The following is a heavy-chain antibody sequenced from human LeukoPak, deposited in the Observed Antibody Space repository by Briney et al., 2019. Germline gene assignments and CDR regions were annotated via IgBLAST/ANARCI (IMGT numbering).Heavy chain of an antibody. V-gene: IGHV3-30*02. CDR2: IRYDGSNK. J-gene: IGHJ4*02. CDR3: AKERDTAMVTIDY. D-gene: IGHD5-18*01. Sequence: GSLRLSCAASGFTFSSYGMHWVRQAPGKGLEWVAFIRYDGSNKYYADSVKGRFTISRDNSKNTLYLQMNSLRAEDTAVYYCAKERDTAMVTIDYWGQGTLVTVSS. CDR1: GFTFSSYG.